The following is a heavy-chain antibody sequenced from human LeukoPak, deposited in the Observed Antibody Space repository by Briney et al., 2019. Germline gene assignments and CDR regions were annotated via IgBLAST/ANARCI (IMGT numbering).Heavy chain of an antibody. CDR3: AKVKSIAARWGAFDI. Sequence: YPGGSLRLSCAASGFTFSDYYMSWIRQAPGKGLEWVSYISSSGSTIYYADSVKGRFTISRDNSKNTLYLQMNSLRAEDTAVYYCAKVKSIAARWGAFDIWGQGTMVTVSS. D-gene: IGHD6-6*01. J-gene: IGHJ3*02. V-gene: IGHV3-11*01. CDR1: GFTFSDYY. CDR2: ISSSGSTI.